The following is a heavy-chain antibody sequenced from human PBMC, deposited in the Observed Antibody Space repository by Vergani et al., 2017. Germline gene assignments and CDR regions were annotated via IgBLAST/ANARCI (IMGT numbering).Heavy chain of an antibody. Sequence: EVQLVESGGGLVQPGRFLRLSCAASGFTFDDYAMHWVRQAPGKGLEWVSGISWNSGSIGYADSVKGRFTISRDNAKNSLYLQMNSLRAEDTALYYCAKVNHYCSSTSCYFDYWGQGTLVTVSS. J-gene: IGHJ4*02. CDR3: AKVNHYCSSTSCYFDY. CDR1: GFTFDDYA. D-gene: IGHD2-2*01. CDR2: ISWNSGSI. V-gene: IGHV3-9*01.